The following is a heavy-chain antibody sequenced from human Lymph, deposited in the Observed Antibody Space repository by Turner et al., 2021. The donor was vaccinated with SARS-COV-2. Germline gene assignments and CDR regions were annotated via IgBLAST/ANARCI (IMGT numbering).Heavy chain of an antibody. J-gene: IGHJ6*02. CDR1: GYTFTSYD. CDR3: ARGRYSGGGMDV. D-gene: IGHD1-26*01. Sequence: QVQLVQSGAEVQQPGASVKVSSKAPGYTFTSYDIHGVRQAAGQGVEWMGWMNPNSGNTGYAQKFQGRVTMTRNTSISTAYMGLGSLGSEDTAVYYCARGRYSGGGMDVWGQGTTVTVSS. CDR2: MNPNSGNT. V-gene: IGHV1-8*02.